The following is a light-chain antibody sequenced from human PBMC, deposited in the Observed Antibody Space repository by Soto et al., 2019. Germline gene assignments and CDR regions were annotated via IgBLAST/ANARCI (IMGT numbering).Light chain of an antibody. V-gene: IGKV1-39*01. CDR3: QQSYTTPWT. J-gene: IGKJ1*01. Sequence: DIQMTQSPSSLSASVGDRVTITCRASQTIINYLNWYQQKPGQAPNLLIYMASSLQSGVPSRFSGSGSGTGFTLTISSLQPEDFAAYYCQQSYTTPWTFGQGTKVEIK. CDR1: QTIINY. CDR2: MAS.